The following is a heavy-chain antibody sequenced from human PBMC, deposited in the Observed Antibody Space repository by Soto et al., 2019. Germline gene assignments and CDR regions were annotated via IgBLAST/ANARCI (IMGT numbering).Heavy chain of an antibody. J-gene: IGHJ6*02. CDR2: IYYSGST. D-gene: IGHD2-2*01. CDR1: GGSVSSGSYY. V-gene: IGHV4-61*01. Sequence: PSETLSLTCTVSGGSVSSGSYYWSWIRQPPGKGLEWIGYIYYSGSTNYNPSLKSRVTISVDTSKNQFSLKLSSVTAADTAVYYCARDGSRYCSSTSCYSGYYYYGMDVWGQGTTVTVSS. CDR3: ARDGSRYCSSTSCYSGYYYYGMDV.